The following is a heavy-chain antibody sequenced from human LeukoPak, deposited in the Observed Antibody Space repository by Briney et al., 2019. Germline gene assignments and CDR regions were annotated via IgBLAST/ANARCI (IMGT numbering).Heavy chain of an antibody. CDR2: ISYDGSNK. D-gene: IGHD6-13*01. CDR3: ARATRDLGYSSSWYVASFWFDP. J-gene: IGHJ5*02. Sequence: PGGSLRLSCAASGFTFSSYAMHWVRQAPGKGLEWVAVISYDGSNKYYADSVKGRFTISRDNSKNTLYLQMNSLRAEDTAVYYCARATRDLGYSSSWYVASFWFDPWGQGTLVTVSS. CDR1: GFTFSSYA. V-gene: IGHV3-30-3*01.